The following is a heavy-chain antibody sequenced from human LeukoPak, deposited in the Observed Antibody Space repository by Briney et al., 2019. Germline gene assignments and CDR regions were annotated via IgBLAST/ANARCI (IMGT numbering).Heavy chain of an antibody. V-gene: IGHV3-48*03. CDR2: ISSSGSTK. CDR1: GFTFSSYE. Sequence: GGSLRLSCAASGFTFSSYEMNWVRQAPGKGLEWVSYISSSGSTKYYADSVKGRFTISRDNAKNSLYLQMNNLRAEDTAVYYCTRHLWLSGNDYWGQGTLVTVSS. J-gene: IGHJ4*02. D-gene: IGHD5-18*01. CDR3: TRHLWLSGNDY.